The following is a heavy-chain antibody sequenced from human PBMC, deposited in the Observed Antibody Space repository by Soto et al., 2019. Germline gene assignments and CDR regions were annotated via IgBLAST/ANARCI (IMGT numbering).Heavy chain of an antibody. CDR2: IYFSGST. CDR1: SGSMSSYD. CDR3: ARAGDYDFWSGYSNDAFDI. Sequence: PSETLSLTCTVSSGSMSSYDWNWIRQPPGKGLEWIGYIYFSGSTNYNPSLKSRVTISVDTSKNQFYLKLSSVTAAATAVYYCARAGDYDFWSGYSNDAFDIWGQGTMVTVSS. J-gene: IGHJ3*02. V-gene: IGHV4-59*01. D-gene: IGHD3-3*01.